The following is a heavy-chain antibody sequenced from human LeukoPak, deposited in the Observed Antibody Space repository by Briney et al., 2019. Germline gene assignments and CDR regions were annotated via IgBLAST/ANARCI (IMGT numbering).Heavy chain of an antibody. J-gene: IGHJ4*02. V-gene: IGHV1-46*01. Sequence: ASVKVSCKASGYTFTSYYMHWVRQAPGQGLEWMGIINPSGGSTSYAQKFRGRVTMTRDTSTSTVYMELSSLRSEDTALYYCARLPRVGAVHDYWGQGTLVTVSS. CDR3: ARLPRVGAVHDY. D-gene: IGHD1-26*01. CDR2: INPSGGST. CDR1: GYTFTSYY.